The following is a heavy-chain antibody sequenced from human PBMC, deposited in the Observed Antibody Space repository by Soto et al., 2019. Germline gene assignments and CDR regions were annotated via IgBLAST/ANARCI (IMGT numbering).Heavy chain of an antibody. CDR3: GRGRYGDY. J-gene: IGHJ4*02. Sequence: QVHLVQSGAEVKKPGASVKVSCKGSGYAFTTYGITWVRQAPGQGLEWMGWISAHNGNTNYAQKLQGRVTVTRDTSTSTAYMELTGLRSDDTAVYYCGRGRYGDYWGQGALVTVSS. CDR2: ISAHNGNT. D-gene: IGHD1-1*01. CDR1: GYAFTTYG. V-gene: IGHV1-18*01.